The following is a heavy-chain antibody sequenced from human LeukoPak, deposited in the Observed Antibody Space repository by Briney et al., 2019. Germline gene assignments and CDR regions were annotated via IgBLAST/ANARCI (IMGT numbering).Heavy chain of an antibody. CDR3: ARSSWYRPPFDY. CDR2: INHVGNT. D-gene: IGHD6-13*01. V-gene: IGHV4-34*01. CDR1: GGSFSGYY. Sequence: SETLSLTCAVYGGSFSGYYWSWIRQPPGKGLEWIGEINHVGNTNYNPSLKSRVTISVDTSKNQFSLKLTSVTAADTAVYYCARSSWYRPPFDYWGQGILVTVSS. J-gene: IGHJ4*02.